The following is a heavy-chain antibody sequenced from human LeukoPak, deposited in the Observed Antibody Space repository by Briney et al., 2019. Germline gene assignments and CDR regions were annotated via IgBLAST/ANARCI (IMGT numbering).Heavy chain of an antibody. CDR3: ARDRLLWFGELPLGDAFDI. V-gene: IGHV3-21*01. Sequence: GGSLRLSCAASGFTFSSYSMNWVRQAPGKGLEWVSSISSSSSYIYYADSVKGRFTISRDNAKNSLYLQMNSLRAEDTAVYYCARDRLLWFGELPLGDAFDIWGQGTMVTVSS. J-gene: IGHJ3*02. CDR1: GFTFSSYS. CDR2: ISSSSSYI. D-gene: IGHD3-10*01.